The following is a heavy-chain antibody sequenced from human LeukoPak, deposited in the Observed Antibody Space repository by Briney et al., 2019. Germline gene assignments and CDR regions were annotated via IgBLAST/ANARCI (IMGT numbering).Heavy chain of an antibody. Sequence: KPSETLSLTCAVYGGSFSSYYWSWIRQPPGKGLEWIGEINHSGSTNYNPSLKSRVTISVDTSKNQFSLKLSSVTAADTAVYYCARGSGGIVVVVAATSWYFDLWGRGTLVTVSS. CDR3: ARGSGGIVVVVAATSWYFDL. J-gene: IGHJ2*01. D-gene: IGHD2-15*01. CDR2: INHSGST. V-gene: IGHV4-34*01. CDR1: GGSFSSYY.